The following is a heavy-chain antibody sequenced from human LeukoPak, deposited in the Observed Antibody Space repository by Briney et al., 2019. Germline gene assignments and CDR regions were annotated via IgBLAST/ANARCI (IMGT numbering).Heavy chain of an antibody. Sequence: SQTLSLTCTVSGGSISSGGYYWSWIRQHPGTGLEWIGYIYYSGSTYYNPSLKSRVTISVDTSKNQFSLKLSSVTAADTAVYYCARESSGYDWQWFDPWGQGTLVTVSS. CDR3: ARESSGYDWQWFDP. D-gene: IGHD5-12*01. CDR1: GGSISSGGYY. J-gene: IGHJ5*02. CDR2: IYYSGST. V-gene: IGHV4-31*03.